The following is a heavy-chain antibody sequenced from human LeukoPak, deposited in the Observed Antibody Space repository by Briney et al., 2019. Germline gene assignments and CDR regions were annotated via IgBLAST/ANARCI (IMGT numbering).Heavy chain of an antibody. CDR3: ARGVLIMVRGVMYDY. V-gene: IGHV1-69*13. CDR1: GGTFSSYA. CDR2: IIPIFGTA. J-gene: IGHJ4*02. D-gene: IGHD3-10*01. Sequence: SVKVSCKASGGTFSSYAISWVRQAPGQGLEWMGGIIPIFGTANYAQKFQGRVTITADESTSTAYMELRSLRSDDTAVYYCARGVLIMVRGVMYDYWGQGTLVTVSS.